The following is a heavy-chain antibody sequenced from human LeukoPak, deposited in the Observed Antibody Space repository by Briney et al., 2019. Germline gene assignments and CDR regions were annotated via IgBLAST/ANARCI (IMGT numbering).Heavy chain of an antibody. V-gene: IGHV4-59*12. J-gene: IGHJ4*02. CDR2: INYIRTT. CDR3: ARDLGTVDTANGIAAY. CDR1: VGSISSYY. D-gene: IGHD5-18*01. Sequence: SETLSLTCTVSVGSISSYYWNWIRQPPGKGLVWSGYINYIRTTDYNPFLKSRVTISLDTSKNRFSLKLSSVTAADTAVYYCARDLGTVDTANGIAAYWGQGTLVTVSS.